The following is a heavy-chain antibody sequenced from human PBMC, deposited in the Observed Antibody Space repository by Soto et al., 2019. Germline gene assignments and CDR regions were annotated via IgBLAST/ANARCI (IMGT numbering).Heavy chain of an antibody. CDR3: ARMRSIVLMVFAMEGNWFDP. D-gene: IGHD2-8*01. Sequence: SETLSLTCAVYNGSLSGYYWTWIRQSPGKGLEWIGEINHSGITNYNPSLESRVTISVDTSKDQFSLKLSSVTAADTALYYCARMRSIVLMVFAMEGNWFDPWGQGTLVT. J-gene: IGHJ5*02. CDR1: NGSLSGYY. V-gene: IGHV4-34*01. CDR2: INHSGIT.